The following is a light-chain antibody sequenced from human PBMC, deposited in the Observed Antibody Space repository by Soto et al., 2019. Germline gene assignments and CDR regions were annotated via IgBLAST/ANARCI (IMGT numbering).Light chain of an antibody. Sequence: QSVLTQPASVSGSPGQSITISCTGTSSDVGGYKYVSWYQQHPGKAPKLMIYEVSDRPSGVSDRFSGSKSGNTASLTISGLQVEDEADYYCSSYTSSSTLVFGGGTQLTVL. V-gene: IGLV2-14*01. CDR2: EVS. CDR3: SSYTSSSTLV. CDR1: SSDVGGYKY. J-gene: IGLJ2*01.